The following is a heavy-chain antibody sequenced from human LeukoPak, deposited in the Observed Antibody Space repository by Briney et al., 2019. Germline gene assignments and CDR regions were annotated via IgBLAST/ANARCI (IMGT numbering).Heavy chain of an antibody. D-gene: IGHD6-19*01. V-gene: IGHV1-2*02. CDR3: ARDRSSGWYEFADY. J-gene: IGHJ4*02. CDR1: GYTFTGYY. Sequence: ASVKVSCKASGYTFTGYYMHWVRQAPGQGLEWMGWINPSSGGTNYAQKFQGRVTMTRDTSISTAYMELSRLRSDDTAVYYCARDRSSGWYEFADYWGQGTLVTVSS. CDR2: INPSSGGT.